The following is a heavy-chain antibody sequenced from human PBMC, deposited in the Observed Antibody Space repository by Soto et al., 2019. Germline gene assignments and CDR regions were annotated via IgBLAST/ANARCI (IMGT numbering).Heavy chain of an antibody. J-gene: IGHJ4*02. CDR2: ISGSGGTT. V-gene: IGHV3-23*01. CDR3: AKVTSNWRGGLDQ. Sequence: EVQLLESGGGLVQPGGSLRLSCAASGLTFSSYAMSWVRQAPGKGLEWVSIISGSGGTTSYADSVKGRFTISRDNSKNTLSLQMNSLRDEDAALYYCAKVTSNWRGGLDQWGQGTLVTVSS. CDR1: GLTFSSYA. D-gene: IGHD2-2*01.